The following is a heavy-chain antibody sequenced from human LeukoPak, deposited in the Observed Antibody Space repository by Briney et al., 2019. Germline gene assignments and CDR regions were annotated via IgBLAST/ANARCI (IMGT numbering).Heavy chain of an antibody. J-gene: IGHJ3*02. CDR1: GFTFSSYE. CDR3: ARAAGSSWEPDDAFDI. D-gene: IGHD6-13*01. Sequence: PGGSLRLSCAASGFTFSSYEMNWVRQAPGKGLEWVSYISSSGSTIYYADSVKGRFTISRDSAKNSLYLQMNSLRAEDTAVYYCARAAGSSWEPDDAFDIWGQGTMVTVSS. CDR2: ISSSGSTI. V-gene: IGHV3-48*03.